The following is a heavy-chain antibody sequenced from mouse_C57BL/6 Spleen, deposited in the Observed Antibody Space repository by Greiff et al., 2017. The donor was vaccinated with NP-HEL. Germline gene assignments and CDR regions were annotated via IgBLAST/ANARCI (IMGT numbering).Heavy chain of an antibody. CDR1: GYSITSGYY. D-gene: IGHD1-1*01. V-gene: IGHV3-6*01. Sequence: EVKVEESGPGLVKPSQSLSLTCSVTGYSITSGYYWNWIRQFPGNKLEWMGYISYDGSNNYNPSLKNRISITRDTSKNQFFLKLNSVTTEDTATYYCATNYYGSSYDYYAMDYWGQGTSVTVSS. CDR2: ISYDGSN. J-gene: IGHJ4*01. CDR3: ATNYYGSSYDYYAMDY.